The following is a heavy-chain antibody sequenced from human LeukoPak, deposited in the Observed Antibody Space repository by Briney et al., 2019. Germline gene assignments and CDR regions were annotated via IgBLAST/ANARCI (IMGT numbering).Heavy chain of an antibody. CDR3: TRHTDIYASPEY. V-gene: IGHV5-51*01. CDR1: GYSFTNYW. Sequence: GESLKISCKGSGYSFTNYWIGWVRQMRGKGLEWMGIVFPGDSGTRYSPSFQGQVTISADKSISTAYLQWSSLKASDTAMFYCTRHTDIYASPEYWGQGTLVTVSS. CDR2: VFPGDSGT. J-gene: IGHJ4*02. D-gene: IGHD3-10*01.